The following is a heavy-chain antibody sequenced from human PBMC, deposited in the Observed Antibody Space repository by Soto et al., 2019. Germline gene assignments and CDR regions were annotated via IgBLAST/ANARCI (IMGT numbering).Heavy chain of an antibody. Sequence: QVQLVESGGGVVQPGRSLRLSCAASGFTFSSYGMHWVRQAPGKGLEWVAVISYDGSNKYYADSVKGRFTISRDDSKNTLYLQMNSLRAEDTAVYYCAKDPVGGLLGYCSGGSCYGPRGMDVWGQGTTVTVSS. CDR1: GFTFSSYG. D-gene: IGHD2-15*01. CDR3: AKDPVGGLLGYCSGGSCYGPRGMDV. CDR2: ISYDGSNK. V-gene: IGHV3-30*18. J-gene: IGHJ6*02.